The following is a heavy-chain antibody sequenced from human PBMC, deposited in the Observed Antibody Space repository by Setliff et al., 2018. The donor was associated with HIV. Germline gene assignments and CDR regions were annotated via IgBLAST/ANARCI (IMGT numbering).Heavy chain of an antibody. CDR2: ISSSGSTI. J-gene: IGHJ4*02. V-gene: IGHV3-11*04. Sequence: GGSLRLSCAASGFTFSDYYMSWIRQAPGKGLEWVSCISSSGSTIYYADSVKGRFTISRDNAKNSLYLQMNNLRAEDTAVYYCARGLTWIQVSPDYFDYWGQGTLVTVSS. CDR3: ARGLTWIQVSPDYFDY. D-gene: IGHD5-18*01. CDR1: GFTFSDYY.